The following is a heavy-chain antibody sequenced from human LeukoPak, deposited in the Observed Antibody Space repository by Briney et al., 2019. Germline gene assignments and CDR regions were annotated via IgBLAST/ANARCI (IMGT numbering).Heavy chain of an antibody. D-gene: IGHD3-22*01. Sequence: PGGSLRLSCAASGFTFSSYNMNWVRQAPWQGLEWVSYIRISSTTIYYADSVKGRFTISRDNAKNLLYLQMNSLRDEDTAVYYCARGGGYYYDSSDYYREEFFQHWGQGTLVTVSS. CDR2: IRISSTTI. CDR3: ARGGGYYYDSSDYYREEFFQH. V-gene: IGHV3-48*02. J-gene: IGHJ1*01. CDR1: GFTFSSYN.